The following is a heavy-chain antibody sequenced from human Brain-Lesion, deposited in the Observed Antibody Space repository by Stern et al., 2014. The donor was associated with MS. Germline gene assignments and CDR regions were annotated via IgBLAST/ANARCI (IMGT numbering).Heavy chain of an antibody. CDR3: ATDRDDFRSGYSAPTKGYGLDV. CDR2: FDPEDGET. V-gene: IGHV1-24*01. J-gene: IGHJ6*02. CDR1: GYTLTELS. Sequence: QVQLVQSGAEVKKPGASVKVSCKVSGYTLTELSMHWGRQAPGKGLEWMGGFDPEDGETIYAQKFQGSVTMTEDTSTDTAYMELSSLRSEDTAVYYCATDRDDFRSGYSAPTKGYGLDVWGQGTTVTVTS. D-gene: IGHD3-3*01.